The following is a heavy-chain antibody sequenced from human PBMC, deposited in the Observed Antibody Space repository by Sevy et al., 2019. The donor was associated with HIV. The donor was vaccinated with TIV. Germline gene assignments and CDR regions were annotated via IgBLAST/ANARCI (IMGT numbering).Heavy chain of an antibody. CDR2: IKGKLDGGTT. V-gene: IGHV3-15*01. CDR3: ITDPGYSGYDEEVINHYYDGMDV. Sequence: GGSLRLSCAASGFTFSNAWMSWVRQAPGKGLEWVGRIKGKLDGGTTDYAAPVKGRFSISRDDSRKTLYLQMSRLKSEDTAVYYCITDPGYSGYDEEVINHYYDGMDVWGQGTTVTVSS. D-gene: IGHD5-12*01. CDR1: GFTFSNAW. J-gene: IGHJ6*02.